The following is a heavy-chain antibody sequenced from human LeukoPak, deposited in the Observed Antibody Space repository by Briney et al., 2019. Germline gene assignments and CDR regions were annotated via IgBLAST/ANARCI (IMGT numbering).Heavy chain of an antibody. CDR3: ARLGIVGATWFDY. D-gene: IGHD1-26*01. J-gene: IGHJ4*02. CDR2: IYYRGST. V-gene: IGHV4-59*01. Sequence: SETLSLTCSVSGGYISSYYWSWIRQPPRKGLEWIGYIYYRGSTNYNPSLKSRVTISVDTSKNQFSLKLSSVTAADTAVYYCARLGIVGATWFDYWGQGTLVTVSS. CDR1: GGYISSYY.